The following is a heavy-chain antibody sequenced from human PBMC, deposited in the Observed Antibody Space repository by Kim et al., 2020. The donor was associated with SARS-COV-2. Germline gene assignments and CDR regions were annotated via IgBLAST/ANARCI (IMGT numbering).Heavy chain of an antibody. Sequence: GGSLRLSCAASGFTFSSYAMHWVRRAPGKGLEWVAVISYDGSNKYYADSVKGRFTISRDNSKNTLYLQMNSLRAEDTAVYYCARASGPVFKGTSYDILTGPEPGQHETLVTPGTDYWGQGTLVTVSS. CDR3: ARASGPVFKGTSYDILTGPEPGQHETLVTPGTDY. V-gene: IGHV3-30-3*01. D-gene: IGHD3-9*01. CDR1: GFTFSSYA. J-gene: IGHJ4*02. CDR2: ISYDGSNK.